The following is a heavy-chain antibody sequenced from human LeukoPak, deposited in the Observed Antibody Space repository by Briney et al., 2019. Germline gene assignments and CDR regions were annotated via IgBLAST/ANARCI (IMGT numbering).Heavy chain of an antibody. V-gene: IGHV3-48*03. CDR1: GFTFSSYE. D-gene: IGHD2-21*02. CDR2: ISSSGSTI. J-gene: IGHJ5*02. CDR3: ARWRENDFS. Sequence: PGGSLRLSCAASGFTFSSYEMNWVRQAPGKGLEWVSYISSSGSTIYYADSVKGRFTISRDNAKNSLYLQMNSLRAEDTAVYYCARWRENDFSWGRRTLVTVSS.